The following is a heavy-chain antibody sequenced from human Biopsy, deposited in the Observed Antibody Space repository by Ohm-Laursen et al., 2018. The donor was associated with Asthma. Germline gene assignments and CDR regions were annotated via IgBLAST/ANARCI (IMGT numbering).Heavy chain of an antibody. J-gene: IGHJ6*02. D-gene: IGHD3-3*01. CDR2: IRPNNRGV. CDR3: ARFSMCTRTACGPYYIYKMDV. CDR1: GFAFDSYA. V-gene: IGHV3-23*01. Sequence: SLRLSCTASGFAFDSYAMSWARQAPGKGLAWVSTIRPNNRGVDYVPSVRGRFTMSRDNSKNTLYLHMSSLRAEDTAVYYCARFSMCTRTACGPYYIYKMDVWGQGTTVTVSS.